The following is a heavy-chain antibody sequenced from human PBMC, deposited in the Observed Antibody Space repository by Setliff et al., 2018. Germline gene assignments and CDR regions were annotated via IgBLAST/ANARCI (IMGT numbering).Heavy chain of an antibody. CDR1: GYTFSSFG. D-gene: IGHD2-15*01. J-gene: IGHJ5*02. Sequence: ASVKVSCKTSGYTFSSFGLSWLRQAPGQGLEWVGWIGDQNGNTIYAQKFQGRVTMTKDTSTTTGFMELRSLRSDDTATYFCARDRVDFVVPEAAARLDPWGQGTLVTVLL. CDR2: IGDQNGNT. V-gene: IGHV1-18*01. CDR3: ARDRVDFVVPEAAARLDP.